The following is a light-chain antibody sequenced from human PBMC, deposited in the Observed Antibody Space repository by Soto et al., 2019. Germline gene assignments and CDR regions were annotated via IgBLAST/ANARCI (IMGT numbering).Light chain of an antibody. CDR2: DAS. J-gene: IGKJ5*01. CDR3: LQYNSYPFT. Sequence: DIQMTHSPSTLSASVGGGVTINCRASRSISSWLAWYQQKPGKAPKVLIYDASSLESGVPSRFSGSGSGTEFTLTISSLQPEDFATYYCLQYNSYPFTLGQGTRLEI. CDR1: RSISSW. V-gene: IGKV1-5*01.